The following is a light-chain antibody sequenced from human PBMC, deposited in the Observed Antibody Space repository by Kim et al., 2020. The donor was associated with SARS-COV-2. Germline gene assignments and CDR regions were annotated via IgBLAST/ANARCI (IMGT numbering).Light chain of an antibody. J-gene: IGKJ2*01. CDR2: AAS. CDR3: QQSYTTGYT. Sequence: SASLGDRVTTPCRASQSISSYVIWYQQKPGKAPKLLIYAASSLQSGVPSRFSGSGSGTDFTLSISSLQPEDFATYYCQQSYTTGYTFGQGTKLEI. CDR1: QSISSY. V-gene: IGKV1-39*01.